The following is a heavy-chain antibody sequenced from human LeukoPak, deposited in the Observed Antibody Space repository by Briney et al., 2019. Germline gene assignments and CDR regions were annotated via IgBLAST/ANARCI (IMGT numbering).Heavy chain of an antibody. CDR2: INHSGST. J-gene: IGHJ4*02. V-gene: IGHV4-34*01. CDR1: GGSFSGYY. CDR3: ARLKRQWLVNHFDY. D-gene: IGHD6-19*01. Sequence: PSETLSLTRAVYGGSFSGYYWSWIRQPPGKGLEWIGEINHSGSTNYNPSLKSRVTISVDTSKNQFSLKLSSVTAADTAVYYCARLKRQWLVNHFDYWGQGTLVTVSS.